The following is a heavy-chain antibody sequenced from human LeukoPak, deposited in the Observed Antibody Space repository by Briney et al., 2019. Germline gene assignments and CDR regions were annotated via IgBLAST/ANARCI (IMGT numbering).Heavy chain of an antibody. V-gene: IGHV4-4*02. CDR1: GGSISSSNW. J-gene: IGHJ5*02. D-gene: IGHD4-23*01. CDR2: IYHSGST. CDR3: AGDSGKDTDNWFDP. Sequence: SETLSLTCAVSGGSISSSNWWGWVRQPPGKGLEWIGEIYHSGSTNYNPSLKSRVTISVDKSKNQFSLKLSSVTAADTAVYYCAGDSGKDTDNWFDPWGQGTLVTVSS.